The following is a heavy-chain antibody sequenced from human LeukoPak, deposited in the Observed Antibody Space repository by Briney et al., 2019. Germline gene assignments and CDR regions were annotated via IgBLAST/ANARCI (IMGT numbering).Heavy chain of an antibody. CDR1: GYTFTGYY. V-gene: IGHV1-2*02. D-gene: IGHD1-1*01. Sequence: ASVKVSCKASGYTFTGYYMHWVRQAPGQGLEWMGWINPNSGGTNYAQRFQGRVTMTRDTSNSTAYMELSRLRSDDTAMFYCASTTGLDDWGQGTLVTVSS. CDR3: ASTTGLDD. J-gene: IGHJ4*02. CDR2: INPNSGGT.